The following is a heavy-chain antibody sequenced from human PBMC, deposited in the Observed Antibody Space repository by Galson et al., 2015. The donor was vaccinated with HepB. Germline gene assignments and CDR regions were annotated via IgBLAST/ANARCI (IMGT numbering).Heavy chain of an antibody. J-gene: IGHJ4*02. CDR3: ARDRDSWAYTSGLFEY. Sequence: SVKVSCKASGYMFESYGISWVRQAPGQGLEWMGWISPYNGNTNDAQKFQDRVTMTTDTSTNTVYMELRSLRSDDTAVYYCARDRDSWAYTSGLFEYWGQGALVTVPS. D-gene: IGHD3-16*01. V-gene: IGHV1-18*01. CDR1: GYMFESYG. CDR2: ISPYNGNT.